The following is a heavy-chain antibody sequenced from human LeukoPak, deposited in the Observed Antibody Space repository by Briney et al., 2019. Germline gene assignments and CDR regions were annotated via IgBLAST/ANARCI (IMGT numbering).Heavy chain of an antibody. J-gene: IGHJ4*02. CDR3: ARGGDYGDFRYFDY. D-gene: IGHD4-17*01. CDR1: GGSINNYY. CDR2: IYYRGST. Sequence: SETLSLTCTVSGGSINNYYWSWIRQPPGKGLEWIGYIYYRGSTNYNPSLKSRVTFSVDTSKNQFSLKLNSVTAADTAVYYCARGGDYGDFRYFDYWGQGTLVTVSS. V-gene: IGHV4-59*01.